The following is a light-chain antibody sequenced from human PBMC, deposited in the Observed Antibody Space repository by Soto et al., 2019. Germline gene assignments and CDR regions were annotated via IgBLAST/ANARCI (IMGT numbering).Light chain of an antibody. Sequence: EIVLTQSPGTLSLSPGETATLSCRASQSLTSSYLAWYQQRPGQAPSLLIYGVSSRATGIPDRFSGSGSGTDFTLTVSRLEPEDFAVYYCQQYGSSPLTFGQGTKVDIK. J-gene: IGKJ1*01. CDR2: GVS. CDR3: QQYGSSPLT. CDR1: QSLTSSY. V-gene: IGKV3-20*01.